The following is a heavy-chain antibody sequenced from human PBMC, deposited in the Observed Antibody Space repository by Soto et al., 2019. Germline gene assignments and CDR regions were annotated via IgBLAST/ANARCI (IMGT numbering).Heavy chain of an antibody. V-gene: IGHV1-69*12. CDR2: IIPIFGTA. D-gene: IGHD2-2*01. J-gene: IGHJ5*02. Sequence: QVQLVQSGAEVKKPGSSVKVSCKASGGTFSSYAISWVRQAPGQGLEWMGGIIPIFGTANYAQKFQGRVTITADESTSTADMELSSLRSEDTAVYYCARGKELVPAAPDWFDPWGQGTLVTVSS. CDR1: GGTFSSYA. CDR3: ARGKELVPAAPDWFDP.